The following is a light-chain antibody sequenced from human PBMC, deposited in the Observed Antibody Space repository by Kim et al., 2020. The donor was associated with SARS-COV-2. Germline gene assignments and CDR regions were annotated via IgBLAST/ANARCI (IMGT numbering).Light chain of an antibody. V-gene: IGLV1-47*01. CDR3: AAWDDCWV. CDR2: RNN. J-gene: IGLJ3*02. CDR1: SSNIGSNY. Sequence: QSVLTQPPSASGTPGQRVTISCSGSSSNIGSNYVYWYQQLPGTAPKLLIYRNNQRPSGVPDRFSGSKSGTSASLAISNLRSEDEADYYCAAWDDCWVFGGGTQLTVL.